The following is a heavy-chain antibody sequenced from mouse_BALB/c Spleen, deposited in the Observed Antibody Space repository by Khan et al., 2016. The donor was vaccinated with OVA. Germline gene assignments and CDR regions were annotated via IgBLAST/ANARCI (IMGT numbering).Heavy chain of an antibody. V-gene: IGHV5-12-1*01. J-gene: IGHJ1*01. CDR1: GFAFSSFD. Sequence: DVKLVESGGGLVKPGGSLKLSCTASGFAFSSFDMSWVRQTPEKRLEWVAYISSGGDNTYSPATVKGRFTISRDNAKNTLYLQMSSLKSEDTAILYCTRRPGYCDGWGGGTTVTVAS. CDR2: ISSGGDNT. CDR3: TRRPGYCDG.